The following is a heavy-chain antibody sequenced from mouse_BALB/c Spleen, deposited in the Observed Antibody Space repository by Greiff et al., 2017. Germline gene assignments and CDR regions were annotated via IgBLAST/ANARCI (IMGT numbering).Heavy chain of an antibody. CDR1: GYTFTSYT. Sequence: VQLQQSAAELARPGASVKMSCKASGYTFTSYTMHWVKQRPGQGLEWIGYINPSSGYTEYNQKFKDKTTLTADKSSSTAYMQLSILTSEDSAVYYCAREANGGNYWGQGTTLTVSS. V-gene: IGHV1-4*02. D-gene: IGHD4-1*01. J-gene: IGHJ2*01. CDR3: AREANGGNY. CDR2: INPSSGYT.